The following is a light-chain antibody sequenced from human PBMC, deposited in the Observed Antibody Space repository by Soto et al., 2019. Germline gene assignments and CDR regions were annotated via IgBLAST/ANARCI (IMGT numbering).Light chain of an antibody. CDR1: QSVSSY. V-gene: IGKV3-20*01. CDR3: QQYGDSSLT. CDR2: GAS. Sequence: EIVLTQSPGTLSLSPGEGATLSCRASQSVSSYLAWYQQKPGQAPRLLIYGASSRATGIPARFSGSGSGTDFTLTISRLEPEDFAVYYCQQYGDSSLTFGGGTKVEIK. J-gene: IGKJ4*01.